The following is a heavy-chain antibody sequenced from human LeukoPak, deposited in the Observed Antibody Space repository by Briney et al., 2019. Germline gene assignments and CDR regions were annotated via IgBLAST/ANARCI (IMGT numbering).Heavy chain of an antibody. CDR3: ARDLAWDAFDI. Sequence: GGSLRLSCAASGFTFSSYEMNWVRQAPGKGLEWVSSIHSSSGSIYYADSLKGRFTISRDNAKNSLYLQMNSLRAEDTAVYYCARDLAWDAFDIWGQGTMVTVSS. CDR1: GFTFSSYE. V-gene: IGHV3-21*01. J-gene: IGHJ3*02. CDR2: IHSSSGSI.